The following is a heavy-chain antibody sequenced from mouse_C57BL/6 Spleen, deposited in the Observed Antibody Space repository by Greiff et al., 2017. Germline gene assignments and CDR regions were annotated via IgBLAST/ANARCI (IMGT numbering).Heavy chain of an antibody. CDR2: ISSGGSYT. J-gene: IGHJ2*01. V-gene: IGHV5-6*01. Sequence: EVQVVESGGDLVKPGGSLKLSCAASGFTFSSYGMSWVRQTPDKRLEWVATISSGGSYTYYPDSVKGRFTISRDNAKNTLYLQMSSLKSEDTAMXYCARQAGYYGNYYFDYWGQGTTLTVSS. CDR1: GFTFSSYG. CDR3: ARQAGYYGNYYFDY. D-gene: IGHD2-1*01.